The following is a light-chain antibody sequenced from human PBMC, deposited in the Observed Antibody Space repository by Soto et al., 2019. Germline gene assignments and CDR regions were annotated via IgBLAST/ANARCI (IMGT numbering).Light chain of an antibody. Sequence: EIVMTQSPATLSVSPGERATLSCRASQSVSSNLAWYQQKPGQAPRLLIYGASTRATGIPDRFSGSGSGTEFSLTINSLQSEDFALYYCQQYNQWPQITFGQGTRLEIK. CDR3: QQYNQWPQIT. CDR2: GAS. V-gene: IGKV3-15*01. J-gene: IGKJ5*01. CDR1: QSVSSN.